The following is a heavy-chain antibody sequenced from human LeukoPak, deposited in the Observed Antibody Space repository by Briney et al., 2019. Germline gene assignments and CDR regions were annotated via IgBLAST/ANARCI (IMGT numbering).Heavy chain of an antibody. D-gene: IGHD1-26*01. J-gene: IGHJ4*02. CDR1: GFTFSSYG. Sequence: PGGSLRLSCAASGFTFSSYGMTWVRQAPGKGLEWVSSISSSSSYIYYADSVKGRFTISRDNAKNSLYLQMNSLRAEDTAVYYCARDDSWELLGGWGQGTLVTVSS. CDR3: ARDDSWELLGG. CDR2: ISSSSSYI. V-gene: IGHV3-21*01.